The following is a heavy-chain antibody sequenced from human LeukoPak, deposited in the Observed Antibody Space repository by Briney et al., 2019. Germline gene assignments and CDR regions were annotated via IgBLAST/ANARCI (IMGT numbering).Heavy chain of an antibody. D-gene: IGHD3-10*01. Sequence: SETLSLTCTVSGYSISSGYYWGWIRQPPGKGLEWIGNIYHSGSTYYNPSLKSRVTISVDTSKNQFSLKLSSVTAADTAVYYCARLVRGGLDYWGQGTLVIVSS. CDR2: IYHSGST. J-gene: IGHJ4*02. CDR3: ARLVRGGLDY. CDR1: GYSISSGYY. V-gene: IGHV4-38-2*02.